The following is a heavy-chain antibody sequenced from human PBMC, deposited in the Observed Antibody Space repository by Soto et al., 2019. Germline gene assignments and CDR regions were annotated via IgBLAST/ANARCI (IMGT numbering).Heavy chain of an antibody. CDR3: ARISSFAPAPLD. V-gene: IGHV4-28*01. CDR1: GYSISSSNW. CDR2: IYYSGST. Sequence: QVQLQESGPGLVKPSDTLSLTCAVSGYSISSSNWWGWIRQPPGKGLEWIGYIYYSGSTYYNPSLNCRVTMSVDTSKNRFSLTLSSVTAVDTAVYYYARISSFAPAPLDWGQGTLVTVSS. D-gene: IGHD1-1*01. J-gene: IGHJ4*02.